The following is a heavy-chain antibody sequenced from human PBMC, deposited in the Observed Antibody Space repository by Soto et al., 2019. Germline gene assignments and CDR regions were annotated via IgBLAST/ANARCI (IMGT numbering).Heavy chain of an antibody. D-gene: IGHD5-12*01. Sequence: PSETLSLTCTVSGDSISSATHYWNWIRQHPGKGLEWIGYVSSSGNSYYSPSLKGRVFISVDTSKNQFSLKLSSVTAADTAVYYCARGRLQLISFDYWGQGTLVTVSS. J-gene: IGHJ4*02. CDR2: VSSSGNS. V-gene: IGHV4-31*03. CDR1: GDSISSATHY. CDR3: ARGRLQLISFDY.